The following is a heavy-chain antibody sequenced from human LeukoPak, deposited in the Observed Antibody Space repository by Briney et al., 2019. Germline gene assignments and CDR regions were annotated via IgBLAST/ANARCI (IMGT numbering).Heavy chain of an antibody. Sequence: SETLSLTCTVSGGSISSSSYYWGWIRQPPGKGLEWIGSIDYSGSTYYKPSLKSRVTISVDTSKNQFSLKLNSVTAADTAVYYCARDDYGDYTRRFDPWGQGTLVTVSS. CDR3: ARDDYGDYTRRFDP. D-gene: IGHD4-17*01. CDR1: GGSISSSSYY. CDR2: IDYSGST. V-gene: IGHV4-39*07. J-gene: IGHJ5*02.